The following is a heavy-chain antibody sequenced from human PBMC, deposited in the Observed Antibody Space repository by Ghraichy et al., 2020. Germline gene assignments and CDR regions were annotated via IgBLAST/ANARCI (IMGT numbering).Heavy chain of an antibody. CDR2: INPNSGGT. CDR1: GYTFTGYY. CDR3: ARDNRIVGATKAVY. D-gene: IGHD1-26*01. Sequence: ASVKVSCKASGYTFTGYYMHWVRQAPGQGLEWMGWINPNSGGTNYAQKFQGRVTMTRDTSISTAYMELSRLRSDDTAVYYCARDNRIVGATKAVYWGQGTLVTVSS. V-gene: IGHV1-2*02. J-gene: IGHJ4*02.